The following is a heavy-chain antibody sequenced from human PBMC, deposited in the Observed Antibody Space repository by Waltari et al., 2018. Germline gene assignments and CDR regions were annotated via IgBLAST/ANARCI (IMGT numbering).Heavy chain of an antibody. V-gene: IGHV3-15*01. Sequence: VQLVESGGGLVQPGGSLRLCGVVSGMSQHTFKSAYMSWVRRAPTRGLEWIGRIKTDSEGAATEFAAPVKGRFSISRDDSKKTLYLQLSSLEKDDTAVYYCVTDRGDFDYWGQGTLVTVSS. CDR1: GMSQHTFKSAY. D-gene: IGHD3-10*01. CDR2: IKTDSEGAAT. J-gene: IGHJ4*02. CDR3: VTDRGDFDY.